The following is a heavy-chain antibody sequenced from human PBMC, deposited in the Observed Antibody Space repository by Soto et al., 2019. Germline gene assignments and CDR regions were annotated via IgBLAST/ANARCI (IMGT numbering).Heavy chain of an antibody. CDR1: GGTFSSYA. CDR3: ARRRMVYAITYYYGMDV. V-gene: IGHV1-69*01. J-gene: IGHJ6*02. CDR2: IIPIFGTA. D-gene: IGHD2-8*01. Sequence: QVQLVQSGAEVKKPGSSVNVSCKASGGTFSSYAISWVRQAPGQGLEWMGGIIPIFGTANYAQKFQGRVTITADESTSTAYMELSSLSSEDTAVYYCARRRMVYAITYYYGMDVWGQGTKVTVSS.